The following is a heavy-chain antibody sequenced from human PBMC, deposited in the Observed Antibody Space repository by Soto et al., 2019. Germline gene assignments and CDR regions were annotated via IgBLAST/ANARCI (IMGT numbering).Heavy chain of an antibody. CDR2: MSGSGRRT. V-gene: IGHV3-23*01. CDR3: AKDMFYSDSSGLADP. CDR1: GFTFSNYA. Sequence: EVQLLESGGGLVQPGGSVRLSCATSGFTFSNYAMSWVRQAPGKGLEWVSDMSGSGRRTYYADSVKGRFTISRDNSKNTLYLQMNSLRAEDTAVYYWAKDMFYSDSSGLADPWGQGTLVTVSS. D-gene: IGHD3-22*01. J-gene: IGHJ5*02.